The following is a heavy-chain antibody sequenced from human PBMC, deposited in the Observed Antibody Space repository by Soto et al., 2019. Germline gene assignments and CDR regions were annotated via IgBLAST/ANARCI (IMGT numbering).Heavy chain of an antibody. CDR2: ISAYNGNT. D-gene: IGHD2-2*01. Sequence: QVQLVQSGAEVKKPGASVKVSCKTSGYTFTSHGISWVRQAPGQGLEWMGWISAYNGNTNYAQKLQGRVTMTTDTPTSTAEMELRSLRSDDTAVYYCARTYCSSARCYSDYWGQGTLVTVSS. V-gene: IGHV1-18*04. CDR1: GYTFTSHG. CDR3: ARTYCSSARCYSDY. J-gene: IGHJ4*02.